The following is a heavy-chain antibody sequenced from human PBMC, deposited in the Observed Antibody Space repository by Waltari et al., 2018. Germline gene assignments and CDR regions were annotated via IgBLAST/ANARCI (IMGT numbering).Heavy chain of an antibody. Sequence: EVQLEESGGGLVQPGGSLRLSCAASGFTFSSHWIHWVRQAPGQGLVWVSLINGGCGGPSDADSVKGRFTISRDNAKNTLYLQMNSLRAEDTAVYYCSRDLQHGDFGRGRDYWGQGTLVTVSS. CDR3: SRDLQHGDFGRGRDY. CDR2: INGGCGGP. CDR1: GFTFSSHW. V-gene: IGHV3-74*01. J-gene: IGHJ4*02. D-gene: IGHD4-17*01.